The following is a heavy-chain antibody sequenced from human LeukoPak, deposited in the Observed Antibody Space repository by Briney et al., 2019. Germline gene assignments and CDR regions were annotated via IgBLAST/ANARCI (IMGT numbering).Heavy chain of an antibody. V-gene: IGHV3-23*01. Sequence: GRSLRLSCTASGFTFGDYAMSWVRQAPGKGLEWVSGISGSGGTTYYADSVKGRFTISRDNSKNTLYLQMNGLRAEDTAVYYCAKHHCSSTSCYRVFDFWGQGTLVTVSS. CDR1: GFTFGDYA. CDR3: AKHHCSSTSCYRVFDF. D-gene: IGHD2-2*02. J-gene: IGHJ4*02. CDR2: ISGSGGTT.